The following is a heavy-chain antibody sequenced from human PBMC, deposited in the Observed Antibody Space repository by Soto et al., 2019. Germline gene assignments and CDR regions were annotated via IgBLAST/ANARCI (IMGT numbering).Heavy chain of an antibody. Sequence: PGGSLRHSCAPSGFTFSSYPIHWVRQAPGKGLEWVAVISYDGNDKHYSDSVKGGFTISRDNSKNTLYLQMNSPRAEDTAVYFGARDLSVGGFNYYFDYWGQGTLVTVSS. J-gene: IGHJ4*02. CDR1: GFTFSSYP. V-gene: IGHV3-30-3*01. CDR2: ISYDGNDK. CDR3: ARDLSVGGFNYYFDY. D-gene: IGHD1-20*01.